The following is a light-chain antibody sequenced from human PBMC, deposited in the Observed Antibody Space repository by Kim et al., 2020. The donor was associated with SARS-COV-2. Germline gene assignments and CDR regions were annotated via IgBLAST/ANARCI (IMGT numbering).Light chain of an antibody. J-gene: IGLJ2*01. CDR2: DVS. CDR3: SSYTSSSTLYVV. Sequence: SALTQPASVSGSPGQSITISCTGTSSDVGGYNYVSWYQQHPGKAPKLMIYDVSNRPSGVSNRFSGSKSGNTASLTISGLQAEDEADYYCSSYTSSSTLYVVFGGGTQLTVL. V-gene: IGLV2-14*03. CDR1: SSDVGGYNY.